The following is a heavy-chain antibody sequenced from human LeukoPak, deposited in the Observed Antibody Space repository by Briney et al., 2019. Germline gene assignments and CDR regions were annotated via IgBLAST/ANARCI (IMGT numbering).Heavy chain of an antibody. J-gene: IGHJ5*02. CDR3: ASGYCSSTSCYASTRFDP. V-gene: IGHV1-2*02. CDR2: INPNSGGT. D-gene: IGHD2-2*01. Sequence: ASVKVSCKASESTFTGYYMHWVRQAPGQGLEWMGWINPNSGGTNYAQKFQGRVTMTRDTSISTAYMELSRLRSDDTAVYYCASGYCSSTSCYASTRFDPWGQGTLVTVSS. CDR1: ESTFTGYY.